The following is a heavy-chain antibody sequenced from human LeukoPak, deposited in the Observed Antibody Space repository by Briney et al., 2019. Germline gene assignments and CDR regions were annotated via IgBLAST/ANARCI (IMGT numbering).Heavy chain of an antibody. V-gene: IGHV3-7*01. CDR1: GFTFSSYW. Sequence: GSLRLSCAASGFTFSSYWMSWVRQAPGKGLEWVANIKQDGSEKYYVDSVKGRFTISRDNANNSLYLQMNSLRAEDTAVYYCARDRSGKGIAVARRSDAFDIWGQGTMVTVSS. D-gene: IGHD6-19*01. CDR2: IKQDGSEK. CDR3: ARDRSGKGIAVARRSDAFDI. J-gene: IGHJ3*02.